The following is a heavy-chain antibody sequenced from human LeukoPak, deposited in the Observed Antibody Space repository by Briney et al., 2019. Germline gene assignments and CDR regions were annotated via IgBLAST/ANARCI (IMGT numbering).Heavy chain of an antibody. Sequence: SETLSLTCTGSGGSISSYYWSWIRQPPGKGLEWIGYIYYSGSTNYNPSLKSRVTISVDTSKNQFSLKLSSVTAADTAVYYCARENCSSTSCYARWFDPWGQGTLVTVSS. J-gene: IGHJ5*02. CDR2: IYYSGST. V-gene: IGHV4-59*01. D-gene: IGHD2-2*01. CDR1: GGSISSYY. CDR3: ARENCSSTSCYARWFDP.